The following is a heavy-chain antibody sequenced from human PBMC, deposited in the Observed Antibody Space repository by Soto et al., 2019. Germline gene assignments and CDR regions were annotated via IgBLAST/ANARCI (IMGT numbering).Heavy chain of an antibody. D-gene: IGHD3-3*01. Sequence: PGASLTISSKGSGYSFTSYWNGRVRQMPGKGLEWMGIIYPGDSDTRYSPSFQGQVTISADKSISTAYLQWSSLKASDTAMYYRARLTVDTIHYGMDVWGQGTTVTVSS. CDR1: GYSFTSYW. V-gene: IGHV5-51*01. J-gene: IGHJ6*02. CDR3: ARLTVDTIHYGMDV. CDR2: IYPGDSDT.